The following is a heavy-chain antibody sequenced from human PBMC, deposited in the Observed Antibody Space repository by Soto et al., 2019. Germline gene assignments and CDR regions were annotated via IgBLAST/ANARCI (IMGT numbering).Heavy chain of an antibody. Sequence: GGSLRLACVASGFSFDDFVMNWVRQRPGKGLEWVSSVSWNSGAKLYADSVKGRFAISRDSAKKSVYLQMNSLRPDDTAFYYCAKGVATAVPALDYWGQGTLVTVSS. CDR1: GFSFDDFV. CDR2: VSWNSGAK. V-gene: IGHV3-9*01. D-gene: IGHD2-21*02. J-gene: IGHJ4*02. CDR3: AKGVATAVPALDY.